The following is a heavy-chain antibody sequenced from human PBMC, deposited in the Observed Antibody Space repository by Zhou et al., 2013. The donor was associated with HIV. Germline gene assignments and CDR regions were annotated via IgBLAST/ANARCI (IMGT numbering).Heavy chain of an antibody. CDR3: ARDSSPYTSWTDSYYYGMTS. J-gene: IGHJ6*02. CDR2: IIPIFGTS. CDR1: GGTFSTYA. Sequence: QVQLVQSGAEVKKPGSSVKVSCKASGGTFSTYAISWVRLAPGQGLEWMGGIIPIFGTSNYAQKFQGRVTITTDESTSTAYMELTSLRSEDTAVYYCARDSSPYTSWTDSYYYGMTSGPRDHGHRRL. V-gene: IGHV1-69*05. D-gene: IGHD2-2*01.